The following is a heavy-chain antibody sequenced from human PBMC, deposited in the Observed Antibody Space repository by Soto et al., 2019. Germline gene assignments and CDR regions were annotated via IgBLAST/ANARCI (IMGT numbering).Heavy chain of an antibody. Sequence: VESLNISCNGSGYIFTSYWISWVRQMPGKGLEWMGRIDPSDSYTNYIPSFQGHVTISADKSISTAYLQWSSLKASDTAMYYCARHWDYDSSGYYPKTTNGMDVWGQGTTVTVSS. CDR3: ARHWDYDSSGYYPKTTNGMDV. J-gene: IGHJ6*02. V-gene: IGHV5-10-1*01. CDR2: IDPSDSYT. D-gene: IGHD3-22*01. CDR1: GYIFTSYW.